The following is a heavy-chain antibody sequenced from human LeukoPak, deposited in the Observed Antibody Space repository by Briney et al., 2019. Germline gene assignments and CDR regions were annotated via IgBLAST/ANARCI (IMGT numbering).Heavy chain of an antibody. J-gene: IGHJ4*02. CDR2: IYSGGST. CDR1: GFTVSSNY. D-gene: IGHD6-19*01. Sequence: PGGSLRLSCAASGFTVSSNYMSWVRQAPGKRLEWVSVIYSGGSTYYADSVKGRFTISRDNSKNTLYLQMNSLRAEDTAVYYCARIYSSGWYSGFVDYWGQGTLVTVSS. CDR3: ARIYSSGWYSGFVDY. V-gene: IGHV3-53*01.